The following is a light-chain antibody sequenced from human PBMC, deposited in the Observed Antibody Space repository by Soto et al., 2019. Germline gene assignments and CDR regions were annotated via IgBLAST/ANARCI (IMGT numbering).Light chain of an antibody. CDR3: LQSNTFPPLT. CDR2: ATS. J-gene: IGKJ4*01. V-gene: IGKV1-12*01. Sequence: MQMTQSPSSVSASVGDRVTITCRASQGISGWLAWYQQKPGKAPKLLIYATSTLQSGVPPRFSGSASGTDFTLTISSLQPEDFATHYCLQSNTFPPLTFGGGTKVQSK. CDR1: QGISGW.